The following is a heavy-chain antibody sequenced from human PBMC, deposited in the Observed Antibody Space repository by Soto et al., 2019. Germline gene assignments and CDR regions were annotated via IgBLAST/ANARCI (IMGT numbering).Heavy chain of an antibody. V-gene: IGHV3-21*01. D-gene: IGHD1-1*01. Sequence: EVQLVESGGGLVKPGGSLRLSCAASGFTFSSYDMNWVRQAAGKGLEYVSSITTSGSYIYYGDLVRGRFTISRDNAKNALFLQMDSLRAEDTGVYYCVRSGTPPMLRHNWFDPWGQGTLVTISS. CDR1: GFTFSSYD. J-gene: IGHJ5*02. CDR3: VRSGTPPMLRHNWFDP. CDR2: ITTSGSYI.